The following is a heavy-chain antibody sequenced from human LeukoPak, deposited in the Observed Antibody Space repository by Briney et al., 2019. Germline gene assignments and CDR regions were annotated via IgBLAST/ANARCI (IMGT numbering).Heavy chain of an antibody. CDR3: ARETPDSSGWD. CDR1: GFTFSSNL. J-gene: IGHJ4*02. V-gene: IGHV3-7*01. D-gene: IGHD6-19*01. CDR2: IKQDGSQK. Sequence: PGGSLRLSCAASGFTFSSNLMSWVRQAPGKGLEWVANIKQDGSQKSYVDSVKGRFTISRDNAKNSLYLQMNSLRAEDTAVYYCARETPDSSGWDWGQGTLVTVSS.